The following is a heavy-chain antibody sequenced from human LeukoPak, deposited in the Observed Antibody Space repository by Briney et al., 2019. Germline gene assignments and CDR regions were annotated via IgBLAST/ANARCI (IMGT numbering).Heavy chain of an antibody. V-gene: IGHV3-11*01. D-gene: IGHD3-22*01. CDR3: ARDSFYDSSGYHLSY. CDR2: ISSSGSTI. CDR1: GFTFSDYY. J-gene: IGHJ4*02. Sequence: PGGSLRLSCAASGFTFSDYYMSWIRQAPGKGLEWVSYISSSGSTIYYADSVKGRFTISRDNAKNSLYLQMNSLRAEDTAVYYCARDSFYDSSGYHLSYWGQGTLVTASS.